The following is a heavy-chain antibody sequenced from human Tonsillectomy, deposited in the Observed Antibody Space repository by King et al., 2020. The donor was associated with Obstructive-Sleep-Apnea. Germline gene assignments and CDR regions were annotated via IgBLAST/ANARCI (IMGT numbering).Heavy chain of an antibody. CDR3: ATFSSAWYFDY. CDR1: GYTLGTYG. CDR2: INPNNGNT. J-gene: IGHJ4*02. Sequence: VQLVESGAEVEKPGASVKVSCKTSGYTLGTYGITWVRQAPVQVLEWMGWINPNNGNTDYAQKLQGRVTMTTDASTTTAYMELRSLRSDDTAVYYCATFSSAWYFDYWGQGTLVTVSS. V-gene: IGHV1-18*01. D-gene: IGHD6-19*01.